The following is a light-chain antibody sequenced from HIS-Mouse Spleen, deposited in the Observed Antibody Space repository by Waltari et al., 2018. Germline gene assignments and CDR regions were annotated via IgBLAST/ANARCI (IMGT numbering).Light chain of an antibody. Sequence: SYELTQPPSVSVSPGQTARITCSGDALPKKYAYWYQQKSGQAPVLVIKEDSKRPSGVPEGFSGASSGTMATLTISGAQVEDEADYYCYSTDSSGNHRVFGGGTKLTVL. J-gene: IGLJ2*01. CDR3: YSTDSSGNHRV. CDR2: EDS. V-gene: IGLV3-10*01. CDR1: ALPKKY.